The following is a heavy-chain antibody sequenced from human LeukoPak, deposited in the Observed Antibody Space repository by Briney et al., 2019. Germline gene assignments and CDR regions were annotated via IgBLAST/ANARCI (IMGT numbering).Heavy chain of an antibody. CDR3: ARGGGRMATITHFDY. V-gene: IGHV1-69*05. D-gene: IGHD5-24*01. Sequence: ASVKVSCKASGGTFSSYAISWVRQAPGQGLEWMGGIIPIFGTANYAQKFQGRVTITTDESTSTAYMELSSLRSEDTAVYYCARGGGRMATITHFDYWGQRTLVTVSS. CDR2: IIPIFGTA. CDR1: GGTFSSYA. J-gene: IGHJ4*02.